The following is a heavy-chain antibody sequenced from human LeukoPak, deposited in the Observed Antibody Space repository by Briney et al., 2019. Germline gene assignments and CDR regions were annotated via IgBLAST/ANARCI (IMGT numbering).Heavy chain of an antibody. CDR2: ISGSGGST. D-gene: IGHD2-2*01. V-gene: IGHV3-23*01. CDR1: GFTFSSYA. J-gene: IGHJ4*02. Sequence: GGSLRLSCAPSGFTFSSYAMRGVRQAPGKGLEWVSAISGSGGSTYYADSVKGRFTISRDNSKNTLYLQMNSLRAEDTAVCYCAKGLVPAASWGQGTLVTVSS. CDR3: AKGLVPAAS.